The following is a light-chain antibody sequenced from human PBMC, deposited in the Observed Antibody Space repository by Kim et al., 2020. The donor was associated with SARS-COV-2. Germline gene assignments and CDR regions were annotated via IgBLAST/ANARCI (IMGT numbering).Light chain of an antibody. Sequence: SASVGDRVPLTGRASQTISTWLAWYQQKPGKAPNLLIYLASTLESGVPSRFIGSGSGTEFTLTIDSLQPDDFATYYCQHYSRFPYTFGQGTKLEI. CDR3: QHYSRFPYT. J-gene: IGKJ2*01. CDR1: QTISTW. V-gene: IGKV1-5*03. CDR2: LAS.